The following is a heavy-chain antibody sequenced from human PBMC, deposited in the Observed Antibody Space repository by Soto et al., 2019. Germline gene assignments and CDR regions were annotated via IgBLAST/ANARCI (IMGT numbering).Heavy chain of an antibody. CDR3: ARSGVEGVVRGDAFDI. J-gene: IGHJ3*02. D-gene: IGHD3-10*01. CDR1: GGSISSGGYY. Sequence: ASETLSLTCTVSGGSISSGGYYWSWIRQHPGKGLEWIGYIYYSGSTYYNPSLKSRVTISVDTSKNQFSLKLSSVTAADTAVYYCARSGVEGVVRGDAFDIWGQGTMVTVSS. CDR2: IYYSGST. V-gene: IGHV4-31*03.